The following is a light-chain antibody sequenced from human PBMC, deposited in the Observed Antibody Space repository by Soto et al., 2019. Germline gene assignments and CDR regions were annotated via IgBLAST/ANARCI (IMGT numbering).Light chain of an antibody. CDR2: GAS. CDR1: QSISRY. Sequence: IVLTQSPGTLSLSPGERTTLSCRASQSISRYLAWYQQKPGHGPRLLIYGASSRATSTPDRFSGSGSGTDFPLTSNRLQSEDLAPYYFQQDDSSPPTFGQGTKVEIK. J-gene: IGKJ1*01. V-gene: IGKV3-20*01. CDR3: QQDDSSPPT.